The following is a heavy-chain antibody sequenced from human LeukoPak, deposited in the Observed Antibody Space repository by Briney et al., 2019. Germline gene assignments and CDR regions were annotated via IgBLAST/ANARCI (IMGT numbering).Heavy chain of an antibody. CDR3: ARDGDYGDTYYFDY. CDR2: IYSAGTT. V-gene: IGHV3-66*01. CDR1: GFTVSDNY. J-gene: IGHJ4*02. Sequence: PGGSLRLSCAVSGFTVSDNYMSWVRQAPGKGLEWVSIIYSAGTTHYADSVKGRFTISRDNSKNTLYLQMNSLRVEDTAVYYCARDGDYGDTYYFDYWGQGTLVTVSP. D-gene: IGHD4-17*01.